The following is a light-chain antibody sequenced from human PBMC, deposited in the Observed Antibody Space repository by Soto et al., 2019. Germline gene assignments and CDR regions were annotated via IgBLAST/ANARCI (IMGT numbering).Light chain of an antibody. CDR3: QQYDSFSKT. CDR1: QSIRSW. CDR2: DAS. J-gene: IGKJ1*01. V-gene: IGKV1-5*01. Sequence: DIQMTQSPSTLSASVGDRVTITCRASQSIRSWLAWYQQKPGKAPQLLIYDASNLESGVPSRFSGSGSGTEFTLTISSLQHDDFATYYCQQYDSFSKTFGRGTKV.